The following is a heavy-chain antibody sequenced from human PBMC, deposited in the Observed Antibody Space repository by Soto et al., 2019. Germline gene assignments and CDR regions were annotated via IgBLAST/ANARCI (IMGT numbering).Heavy chain of an antibody. CDR1: GLSLSNGRLG. CDR3: ALIKDCSRTDCYLASFDP. CDR2: LFSHDDK. V-gene: IGHV2-26*01. D-gene: IGHD2-2*01. J-gene: IGHJ5*02. Sequence: SGPTLVNPTETLTLTCTVSGLSLSNGRLGVSCIRQPPGKALEWLAHLFSHDDKTYSTSLSSRLTSREDISRSQVVHTMTHMDPTDSATYYCALIKDCSRTDCYLASFDPWGQGTLVTVSS.